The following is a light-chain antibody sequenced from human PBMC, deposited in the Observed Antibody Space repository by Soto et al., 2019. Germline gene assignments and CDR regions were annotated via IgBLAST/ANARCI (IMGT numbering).Light chain of an antibody. CDR1: SSDVGGYDY. Sequence: QSALTQPRSVSGSPGQSVTISCTGTSSDVGGYDYVSWYQQHPDKAPKLMIYDVSKRPSGVPDRFSGSKSGNTASLTISGLQAEDEADYYCYSYAGSSYVFGTGTKATVL. CDR3: YSYAGSSYV. CDR2: DVS. V-gene: IGLV2-11*01. J-gene: IGLJ1*01.